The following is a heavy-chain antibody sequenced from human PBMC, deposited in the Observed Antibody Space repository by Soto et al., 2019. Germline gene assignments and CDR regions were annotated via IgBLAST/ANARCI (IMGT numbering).Heavy chain of an antibody. D-gene: IGHD1-26*01. CDR2: INGDGIST. V-gene: IGHV3-74*01. J-gene: IGHJ3*02. Sequence: EVRLVESGGGFVQPGGSLRLSCAASGFTFSSHWMHWVRQAPGKGPVWVSRINGDGISTSYADSVKGRFTISRDNAKNTLYLQMNNLRAEDTAVYYCAREGNWELLIDAFDIWGQGTRVTVSS. CDR1: GFTFSSHW. CDR3: AREGNWELLIDAFDI.